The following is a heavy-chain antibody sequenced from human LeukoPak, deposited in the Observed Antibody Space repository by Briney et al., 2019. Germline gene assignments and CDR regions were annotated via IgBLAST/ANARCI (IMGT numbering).Heavy chain of an antibody. Sequence: GGSLRPSCAASGFIFSTYAMHWVRQAPGKGLEWVAVISYDGDNIYYADSVKGRFTISRDNSKNTLYLQLNSLRADDTAVYYCARDIATLGYCSSTSCSPLDYWGQGTLVTVSS. D-gene: IGHD2-2*01. CDR3: ARDIATLGYCSSTSCSPLDY. V-gene: IGHV3-30-3*01. CDR2: ISYDGDNI. CDR1: GFIFSTYA. J-gene: IGHJ4*02.